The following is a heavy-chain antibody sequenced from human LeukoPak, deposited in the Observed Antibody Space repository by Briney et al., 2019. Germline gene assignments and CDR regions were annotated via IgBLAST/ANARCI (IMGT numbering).Heavy chain of an antibody. D-gene: IGHD2-21*02. CDR1: GGSFSGYY. CDR3: ARARPPYLWWSLLYDY. J-gene: IGHJ4*02. Sequence: KPSETLSLTCAVYGGSFSGYYWSWIRQPPGKGPEWIGEINHSGSTNYNPSLKSRVTISVDTSKNQFSLKLSSVTAADTAVYYCARARPPYLWWSLLYDYWGQGTLVTVSS. CDR2: INHSGST. V-gene: IGHV4-34*01.